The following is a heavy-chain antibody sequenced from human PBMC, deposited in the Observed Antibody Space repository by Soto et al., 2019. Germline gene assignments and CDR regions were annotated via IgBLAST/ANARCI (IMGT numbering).Heavy chain of an antibody. V-gene: IGHV1-8*01. Sequence: ASVKVSCKASGYTFTSYDINWVRQATGQGLEWMGWMNPNSGNTGYAQKFQGRVTMTRNTSISTAYMELSSLRSEDTAVYYCARGLRGYYDILTGYYAYYYYYMDFWGKGTTVTVSS. CDR1: GYTFTSYD. D-gene: IGHD3-9*01. CDR2: MNPNSGNT. J-gene: IGHJ6*03. CDR3: ARGLRGYYDILTGYYAYYYYYMDF.